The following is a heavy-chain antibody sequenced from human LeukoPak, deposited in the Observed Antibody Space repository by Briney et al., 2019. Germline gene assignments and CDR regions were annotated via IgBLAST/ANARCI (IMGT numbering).Heavy chain of an antibody. CDR2: ISSSSSYI. Sequence: NTGGSLRLSCAASGFTFSSYSMNWVRQAPGKGLEWVTSISSSSSYIYYADSVKGRFTISRDNAKNSLYLQMNSLRAEDTAVYYCATAAAGTFFDYWGQGTLVTVSS. CDR1: GFTFSSYS. J-gene: IGHJ4*02. V-gene: IGHV3-21*01. D-gene: IGHD6-13*01. CDR3: ATAAAGTFFDY.